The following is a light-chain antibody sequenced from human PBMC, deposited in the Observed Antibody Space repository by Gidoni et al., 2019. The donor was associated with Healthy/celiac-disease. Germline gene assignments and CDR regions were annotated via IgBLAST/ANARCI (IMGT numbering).Light chain of an antibody. CDR3: QQSYSTPPIT. CDR1: QSISSY. CDR2: AAS. Sequence: DIQMTQSPSSLSASVGDRVTITCRASQSISSYLNWYQQKPGKAPKLLIYAASSLQSGVPSRFSGIGSGTDFTLTISSLQPEDFATYYCQQSYSTPPITFGQGTRLEIK. V-gene: IGKV1-39*01. J-gene: IGKJ5*01.